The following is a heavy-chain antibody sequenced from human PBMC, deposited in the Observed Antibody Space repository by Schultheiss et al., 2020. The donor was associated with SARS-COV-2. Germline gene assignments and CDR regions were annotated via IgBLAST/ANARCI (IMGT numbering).Heavy chain of an antibody. CDR2: IYYSGNT. Sequence: SETLSLTCTVSGASVSSSNYYWSWIRQPPGKGLEWIGYIYYSGNTNYNPSLRSRVTMSVDMSKDQFSLKLSSVTAADTAVYYCARAGHSSGYQYGMDVWGQGTTVTVSS. CDR1: GASVSSSNYY. V-gene: IGHV4-61*01. J-gene: IGHJ6*02. D-gene: IGHD5-18*01. CDR3: ARAGHSSGYQYGMDV.